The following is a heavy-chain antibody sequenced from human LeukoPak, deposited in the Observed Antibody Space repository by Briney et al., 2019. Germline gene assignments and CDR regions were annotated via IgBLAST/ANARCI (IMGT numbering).Heavy chain of an antibody. V-gene: IGHV3-21*01. D-gene: IGHD2-15*01. CDR2: ISSSSSYI. CDR1: GFTFSSYS. Sequence: GGSLRLSCAASGFTFSSYSMNWVRQAPGKGLEWVASISSSSSYIYYADSVKGRFTISRDDAKNSLYLQMNSLRAEDTAVYYCAREGYCSGGSCYSGGHYYGMDVWGQGTTVTVSS. J-gene: IGHJ6*02. CDR3: AREGYCSGGSCYSGGHYYGMDV.